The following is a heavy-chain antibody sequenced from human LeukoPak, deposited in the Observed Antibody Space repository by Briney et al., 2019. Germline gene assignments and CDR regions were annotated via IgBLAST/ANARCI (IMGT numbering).Heavy chain of an antibody. CDR1: GFTFSSYA. Sequence: QSGGSLRLSCAASGFTFSSYAMSWVRQAPGKGPEWVSAISGSGGSTYYADSVKGRFTISRDNSKNTLYLQMNSLRAEDTAVYYCAKGSPDSSGYYDYWGQGTLVTVSS. CDR3: AKGSPDSSGYYDY. J-gene: IGHJ4*02. V-gene: IGHV3-23*01. CDR2: ISGSGGST. D-gene: IGHD3-22*01.